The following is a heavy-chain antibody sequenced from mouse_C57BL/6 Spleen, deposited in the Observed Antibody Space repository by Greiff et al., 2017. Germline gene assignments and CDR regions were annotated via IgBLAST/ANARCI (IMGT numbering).Heavy chain of an antibody. Sequence: EVQVVESGGGLVKPGGSLKLSCAASGFTFSDYGMHWVRQAPEKGLEWVAYISSGSSTIYYADTVQGRLTISRDKGKNTLFRQMTSLRSEHTAMYYCARGLGGFAYWGQGTLVTVSA. V-gene: IGHV5-17*01. J-gene: IGHJ3*01. CDR1: GFTFSDYG. CDR2: ISSGSSTI. D-gene: IGHD3-3*01. CDR3: ARGLGGFAY.